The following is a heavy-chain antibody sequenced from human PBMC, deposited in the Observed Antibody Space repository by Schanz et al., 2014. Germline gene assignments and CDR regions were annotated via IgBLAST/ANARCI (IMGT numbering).Heavy chain of an antibody. CDR3: AKGRFGELSAFDI. J-gene: IGHJ3*02. V-gene: IGHV3-48*01. D-gene: IGHD3-10*01. Sequence: VQLVDSGGGLVKPGGSLRLSCAASGFNFSSYSLNWVRQAPGKGLEWVSYISGSSRTIYYADSMKGRFTVSRDNAENALYLQMNSLRAEDTAVYYCAKGRFGELSAFDIWGQGTMVTVSS. CDR2: ISGSSRTI. CDR1: GFNFSSYS.